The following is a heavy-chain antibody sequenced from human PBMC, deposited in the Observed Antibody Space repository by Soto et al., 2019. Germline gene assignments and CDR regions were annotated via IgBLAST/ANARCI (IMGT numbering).Heavy chain of an antibody. D-gene: IGHD2-15*01. CDR2: IYYSGST. CDR1: GGSISSYY. Sequence: SETLSLTCTVSGGSISSYYWSWIRQPPGKGLEWIGYIYYSGSTNYNPSLKSRVTISVDTSKNQFSLKLCSVTAADTAVYYCAGTQVVVAATESLDLGYWGQGTLVTVSS. CDR3: AGTQVVVAATESLDLGY. J-gene: IGHJ4*02. V-gene: IGHV4-59*01.